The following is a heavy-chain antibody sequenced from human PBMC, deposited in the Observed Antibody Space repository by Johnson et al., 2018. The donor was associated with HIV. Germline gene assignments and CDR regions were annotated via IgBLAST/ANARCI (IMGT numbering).Heavy chain of an antibody. D-gene: IGHD3/OR15-3a*01. CDR2: ISCSGANT. V-gene: IGHV3-23*04. J-gene: IGHJ3*02. CDR1: GFTFSNYA. CDR3: AKGFFELDDAFDI. Sequence: VQLVESGGDLVQPGGSLRLSCAASGFTFSNYAMSWVRQAPGKGLEWVSAISCSGANTYYADSVKGRFTISRDNSKNTLYLQMNSLRAEDTAVYYCAKGFFELDDAFDIWGQGTMVTGSS.